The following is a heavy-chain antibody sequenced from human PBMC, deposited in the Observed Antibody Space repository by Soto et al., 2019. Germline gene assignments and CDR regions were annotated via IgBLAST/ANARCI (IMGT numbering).Heavy chain of an antibody. CDR2: IYWDDDK. Sequence: QITLKESGPALVKPTQALTLTCSFSGFSLSYGGVAVGWIRQPPGKALEWLALIYWDDDKRYSPSLKSRLAITRGTSKNQVLLTMTDLDHADTATYFCGHLVATTHCAVGVWGPGTRVTVSS. D-gene: IGHD5-12*01. CDR3: GHLVATTHCAVGV. CDR1: GFSLSYGGVA. V-gene: IGHV2-5*02. J-gene: IGHJ6*02.